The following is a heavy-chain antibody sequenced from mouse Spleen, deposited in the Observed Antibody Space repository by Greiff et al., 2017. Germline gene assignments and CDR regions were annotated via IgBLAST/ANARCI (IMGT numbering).Heavy chain of an antibody. D-gene: IGHD2-3*01. CDR2: IDPSDSYT. J-gene: IGHJ1*01. V-gene: IGHV1-50*01. CDR3: ARGGYYGYWYFDV. CDR1: GYTFTSYW. Sequence: QVQLQQPGAELVKPGASVKLSCKASGYTFTSYWMQWVKQRPGQGLEWIGEIDPSDSYTNYNQKFKGKATLTVDKSSSTAYMQLSSLTSEDSAVYYCARGGYYGYWYFDVWGAGTTVTVSS.